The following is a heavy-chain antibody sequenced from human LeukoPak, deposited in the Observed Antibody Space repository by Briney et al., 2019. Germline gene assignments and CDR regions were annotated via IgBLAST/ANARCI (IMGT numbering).Heavy chain of an antibody. V-gene: IGHV4-39*01. Sequence: SETLSLTCTVSGGSISSSSYYWGWIRQPPGKGLEWIGSIYYSGSTYYNPSLKSRVTISVDTSKNQFSLKLSSVTAADTAVYYCARLAGTFYYYYYMDVWGKGTRSPSP. CDR2: IYYSGST. CDR3: ARLAGTFYYYYYMDV. J-gene: IGHJ6*03. CDR1: GGSISSSSYY. D-gene: IGHD1-7*01.